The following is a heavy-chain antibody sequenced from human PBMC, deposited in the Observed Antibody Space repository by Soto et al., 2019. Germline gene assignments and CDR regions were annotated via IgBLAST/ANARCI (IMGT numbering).Heavy chain of an antibody. CDR2: ISSSSSTI. J-gene: IGHJ4*02. CDR1: GFTFSSYS. D-gene: IGHD4-17*01. V-gene: IGHV3-48*02. CDR3: ASEWFAPTVTTSAFDY. Sequence: GGSLRLSCAASGFTFSSYSMNWVRQAPGKGLEWVSYISSSSSTIYYADSVKGRFTISRDNAKNSLYLQMNSLRDEDTAVYYCASEWFAPTVTTSAFDYWGPGTLVTVSS.